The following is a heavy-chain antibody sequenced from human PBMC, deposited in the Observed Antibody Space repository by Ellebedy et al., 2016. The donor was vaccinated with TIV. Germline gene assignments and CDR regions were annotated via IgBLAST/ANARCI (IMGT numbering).Heavy chain of an antibody. D-gene: IGHD4-17*01. CDR2: IYYSGST. V-gene: IGHV4-31*03. Sequence: SETLSLTCTVSGGSISSGGYYWSWIRQHPGKGLEWIGYIYYSGSTYYNPSLKSRVTISVDTSKNQFSLKLSSVTAAVTAVYYCASPAYGDYGYVTPGADYWGQGTLVTVSS. J-gene: IGHJ4*02. CDR3: ASPAYGDYGYVTPGADY. CDR1: GGSISSGGYY.